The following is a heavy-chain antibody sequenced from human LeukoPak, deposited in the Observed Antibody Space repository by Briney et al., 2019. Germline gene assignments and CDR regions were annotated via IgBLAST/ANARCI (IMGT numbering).Heavy chain of an antibody. Sequence: PSETLSLTCTVPGGSISSYYWSWIRQPPGKGLEWIGYIYYSGYTNYNPSLKSRVTISVDTSKNQFSLKLSSVTAADTAVYYCASSKTNGDSSGWYAWFDPWGQGTLVTVSS. J-gene: IGHJ5*02. CDR1: GGSISSYY. CDR2: IYYSGYT. CDR3: ASSKTNGDSSGWYAWFDP. D-gene: IGHD6-19*01. V-gene: IGHV4-59*01.